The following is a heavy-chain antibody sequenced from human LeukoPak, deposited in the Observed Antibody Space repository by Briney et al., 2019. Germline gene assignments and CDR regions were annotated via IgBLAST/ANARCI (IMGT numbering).Heavy chain of an antibody. CDR2: ISSSGSTI. J-gene: IGHJ6*03. CDR3: ARAGYGDRPYYYYMDV. Sequence: GGSLRLSCAASGFTFSDYYMSWIRQAPGKGQEWVSYISSSGSTIYYADSVKGRFTISRDNAKNSLYLQMNSLRAEDTAVYYCARAGYGDRPYYYYMDVWGKGTTVTVSS. V-gene: IGHV3-11*04. D-gene: IGHD4-17*01. CDR1: GFTFSDYY.